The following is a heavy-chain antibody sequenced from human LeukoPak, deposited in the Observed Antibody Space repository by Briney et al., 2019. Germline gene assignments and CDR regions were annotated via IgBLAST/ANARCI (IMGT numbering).Heavy chain of an antibody. CDR2: IRGYNGQT. J-gene: IGHJ4*02. V-gene: IGHV3-23*01. CDR1: GFNFGNND. Sequence: PGGSLRLSCAASGFNFGNNDMNWVRQTPGKGLEWVSGIRGYNGQTYYADPVKGRFTISRDKSVDTVYLQMNGLKTEDTAVYYCAKNITMMVFWGQGTLVTVSS. D-gene: IGHD3-22*01. CDR3: AKNITMMVF.